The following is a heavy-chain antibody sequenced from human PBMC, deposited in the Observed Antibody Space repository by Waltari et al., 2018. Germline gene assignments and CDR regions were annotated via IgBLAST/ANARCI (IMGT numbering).Heavy chain of an antibody. D-gene: IGHD6-6*01. V-gene: IGHV3-7*01. CDR2: VNQDGSEE. CDR1: GFTFKKYW. Sequence: EVQLVESGGGLVQPGGSLRLSCVASGFTFKKYWMTWVRQAPGKGLEWVANVNQDGSEEYYVDSVKGRFSISRDNAKKSLYLQMNTLRADDTAVYYCVRSPEYSSSFDFWGQGTLVTVSS. CDR3: VRSPEYSSSFDF. J-gene: IGHJ4*02.